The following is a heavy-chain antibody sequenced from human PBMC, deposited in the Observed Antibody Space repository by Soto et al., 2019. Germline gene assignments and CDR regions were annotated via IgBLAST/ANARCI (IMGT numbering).Heavy chain of an antibody. J-gene: IGHJ4*02. CDR1: GGSISSYY. Sequence: PSETLSLTCTVSGGSISSYYWSWIRQPPGKGLEWIGCFYYSGSTNSNPSLKSRVTISVDTSKNQFSLKLSSVTAADTAVYYCARHSNEYRKSLDYWGQGTLVTVPQ. V-gene: IGHV4-59*08. CDR2: FYYSGST. CDR3: ARHSNEYRKSLDY. D-gene: IGHD1-1*01.